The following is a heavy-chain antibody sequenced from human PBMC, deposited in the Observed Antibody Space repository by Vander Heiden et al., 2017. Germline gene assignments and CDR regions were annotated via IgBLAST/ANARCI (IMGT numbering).Heavy chain of an antibody. D-gene: IGHD2-2*01. CDR3: ARRKQRGLVTAAFADGFDV. Sequence: QVQLQESGPRLPKPSETLSLTCTVSCASLSSSWYWTGIRQPPGKGLEWIGSIHHGGSTHYDPSLKSRVTISADTSKNQLSLRLTSVTAADTAFYYCARRKQRGLVTAAFADGFDVWGQGTMVSVS. CDR1: CASLSSSWYW. V-gene: IGHV4-38-2*02. CDR2: IHHGGST. J-gene: IGHJ3*01.